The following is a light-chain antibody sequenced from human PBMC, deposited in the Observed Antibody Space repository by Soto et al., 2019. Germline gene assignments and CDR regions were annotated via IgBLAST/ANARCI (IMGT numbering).Light chain of an antibody. J-gene: IGKJ4*01. CDR3: QQYFTSPLT. Sequence: EIVLTQSPATLSLFPGERATLSCRASQSISTYLAWYQQRSGQAPRLLIFDASSRATGIPARFSGSGSGTDFTLTISRLEPEDFAMYYCQQYFTSPLTFGGGTKVDIK. CDR2: DAS. V-gene: IGKV3-11*01. CDR1: QSISTY.